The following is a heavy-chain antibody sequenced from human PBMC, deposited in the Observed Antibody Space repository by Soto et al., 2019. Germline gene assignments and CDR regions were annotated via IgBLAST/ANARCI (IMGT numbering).Heavy chain of an antibody. V-gene: IGHV4-59*01. D-gene: IGHD6-13*01. J-gene: IGHJ4*02. Sequence: SETLSLTCTVSGGSISSYYWSWIRQPPGKGLEWIGYIYYSGSTNYNPSLKSRVTISVDTSKNQFSLKLSSVAAADTAVHYCARGVQQALVNWGQGTLVTVSS. CDR3: ARGVQQALVN. CDR2: IYYSGST. CDR1: GGSISSYY.